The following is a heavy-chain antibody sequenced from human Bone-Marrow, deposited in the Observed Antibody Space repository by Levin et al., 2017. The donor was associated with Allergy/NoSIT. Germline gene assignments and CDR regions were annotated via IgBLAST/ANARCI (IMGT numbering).Heavy chain of an antibody. Sequence: PGESLKISCAASGFTFTTHAMTWVRQAPGKGLEWVSTINGSGGRTYYADSVKGRFTISRDNSRNTVDLQMNSLRAEDTAVYYCASKVVGSGYPFYWGQGTLVTVSS. J-gene: IGHJ4*02. CDR1: GFTFTTHA. D-gene: IGHD3-22*01. CDR3: ASKVVGSGYPFY. V-gene: IGHV3-23*01. CDR2: INGSGGRT.